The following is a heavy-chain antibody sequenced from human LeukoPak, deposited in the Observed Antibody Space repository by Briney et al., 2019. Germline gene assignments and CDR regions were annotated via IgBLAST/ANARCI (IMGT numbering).Heavy chain of an antibody. D-gene: IGHD6-13*01. Sequence: GASVKVSCKASGYTFTGYYMHWVRQAPGQGLEWMGIINPSGGSTSYAQKYQGRVTMTTDTSTSTPCMELRSLRSDDTAVYYCSRDLPYSSSLESIDYWGQGTLVTGSS. CDR2: INPSGGST. V-gene: IGHV1-46*01. CDR1: GYTFTGYY. J-gene: IGHJ4*02. CDR3: SRDLPYSSSLESIDY.